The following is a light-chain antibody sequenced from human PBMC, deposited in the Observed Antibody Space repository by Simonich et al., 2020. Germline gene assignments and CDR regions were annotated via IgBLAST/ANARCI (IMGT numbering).Light chain of an antibody. V-gene: IGKV4-1*01. Sequence: DIVMTQSPDSLAVSLGERATINCKSSQSVLYSSNNKNYLAWHQQKPGQPPKLLIYCASTRESGVPYRFSGSGSGTDFTLTISSLQAEDVAVYYCQQYYSTLLTFGGGTKVEIK. CDR1: QSVLYSSNNKNY. CDR2: CAS. CDR3: QQYYSTLLT. J-gene: IGKJ4*01.